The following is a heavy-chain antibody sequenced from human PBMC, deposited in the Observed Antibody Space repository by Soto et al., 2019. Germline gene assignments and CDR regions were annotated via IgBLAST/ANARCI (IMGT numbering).Heavy chain of an antibody. CDR2: ISGSGGST. CDR1: GFTFSSYA. D-gene: IGHD3-10*01. CDR3: ATSYDSGSSRTIYYYYYGMDV. J-gene: IGHJ6*02. Sequence: EVQLLESGGGLVQPGGSLRLSCAASGFTFSSYAMSWVRQAPGKGLEWVSAISGSGGSTYYADSVKGRFTISRDNSKNTLHLQMNSLRAEDTAVYYCATSYDSGSSRTIYYYYYGMDVWGQGTTVTVSS. V-gene: IGHV3-23*01.